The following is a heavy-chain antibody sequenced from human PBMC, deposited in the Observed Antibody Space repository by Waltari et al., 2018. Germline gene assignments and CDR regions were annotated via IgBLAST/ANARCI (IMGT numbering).Heavy chain of an antibody. CDR2: IYYSGST. Sequence: QLQLQESGPGLVKPSETLSLTCTVSGGSISSSSYYWGLIREPPGKGLEWIGSIYYSGSTYYNPSLKSRVTISVDTSKNQFSLKLSSVTAADTAVYYCARFLYYYDSSGYYFDYWGQGTLVTVSS. CDR3: ARFLYYYDSSGYYFDY. D-gene: IGHD3-22*01. CDR1: GGSISSSSYY. J-gene: IGHJ4*02. V-gene: IGHV4-39*07.